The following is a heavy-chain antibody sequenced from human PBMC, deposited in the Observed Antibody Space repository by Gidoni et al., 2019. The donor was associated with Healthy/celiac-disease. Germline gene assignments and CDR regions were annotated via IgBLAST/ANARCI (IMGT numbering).Heavy chain of an antibody. CDR1: SSYY. CDR2: IYTSGST. CDR3: ARAGGLAVAERYFDY. D-gene: IGHD6-19*01. J-gene: IGHJ4*02. V-gene: IGHV4-4*07. Sequence: SSYYWSWIRQPAGKGLEWIGRIYTSGSTNYNPSLKSRVTMSVDTSKNQFSLKLSSVTAADTAVYYCARAGGLAVAERYFDYWGQGTLVTVSS.